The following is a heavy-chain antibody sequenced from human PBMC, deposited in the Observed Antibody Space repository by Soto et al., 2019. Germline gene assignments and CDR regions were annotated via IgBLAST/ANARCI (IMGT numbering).Heavy chain of an antibody. D-gene: IGHD2-21*01. J-gene: IGHJ4*02. V-gene: IGHV3-73*01. Sequence: GSLRLSCAASGFTFSGSAMHWVRQASGKGLEWVGRIRSKANSYATAYAASVKGRFTISRDDSKNTAYLQMNSLKTEDTAVYYCTRLHMAYPPFDYWGQGTLVTVSS. CDR2: IRSKANSYAT. CDR3: TRLHMAYPPFDY. CDR1: GFTFSGSA.